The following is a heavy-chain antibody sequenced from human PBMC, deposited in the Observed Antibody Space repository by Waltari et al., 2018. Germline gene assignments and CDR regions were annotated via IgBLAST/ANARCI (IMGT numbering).Heavy chain of an antibody. CDR1: GDRVSSNSAA. Sequence: QLQQSGPGLVKPSQTLSLTCAISGDRVSSNSAAWNWLRETPSRGLEGLGRTFYRSKWYNDYAVSVRSRITINPDTSKNQFSLQLNSVTPEDTAVYYCAREGVVGTAFAFWGQGTLVTVSS. J-gene: IGHJ4*02. CDR2: TFYRSKWYN. D-gene: IGHD2-21*02. V-gene: IGHV6-1*01. CDR3: AREGVVGTAFAF.